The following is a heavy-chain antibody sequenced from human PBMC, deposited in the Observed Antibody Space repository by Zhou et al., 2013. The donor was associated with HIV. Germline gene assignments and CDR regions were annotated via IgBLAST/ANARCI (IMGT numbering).Heavy chain of an antibody. CDR2: IIPIFGTA. Sequence: QVQLVQSGAEVKKPGSSVKVSCKASGGTFSSYAISWVRQAPGQGLEWMGRIIPIFGTANYAQKFQGRVTITADESTSTAYMELSSLRSEDTAVYYCAREDRKVGATTGVHYYYYYYMDVWGKGTTVTVSS. V-gene: IGHV1-69*13. D-gene: IGHD1-26*01. CDR1: GGTFSSYA. CDR3: AREDRKVGATTGVHYYYYYYMDV. J-gene: IGHJ6*03.